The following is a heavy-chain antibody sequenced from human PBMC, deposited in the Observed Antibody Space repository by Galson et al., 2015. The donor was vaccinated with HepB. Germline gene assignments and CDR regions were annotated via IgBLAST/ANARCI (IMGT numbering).Heavy chain of an antibody. CDR2: ISHSGST. CDR1: GYSISNNYY. CDR3: ARAPGGGMGATFDY. D-gene: IGHD1-26*01. V-gene: IGHV4-38-2*01. J-gene: IGHJ4*02. Sequence: ETLSLTCAVSGYSISNNYYWGWIRQPPGKGLEWIGSISHSGSTNYNPSLKSRVTISVDTSRNQFSLKLNSVTAADTAVYYCARAPGGGMGATFDYWGQGTLVSVSS.